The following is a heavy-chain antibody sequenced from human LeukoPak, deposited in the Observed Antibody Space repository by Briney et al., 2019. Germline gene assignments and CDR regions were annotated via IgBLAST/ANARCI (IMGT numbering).Heavy chain of an antibody. CDR1: GFTFSSYG. CDR3: ARGTYYYDSSGYPTDY. D-gene: IGHD3-22*01. V-gene: IGHV3-33*01. CDR2: IWYDGSNK. Sequence: PGGSLRLSCAASGFTFSSYGMDGVRQAPGKGLEWVAVIWYDGSNKYYADSVKGRFTISRDNSKNTLYLQMNSLRAEDTAVYYCARGTYYYDSSGYPTDYWGQGTLVTVSS. J-gene: IGHJ4*02.